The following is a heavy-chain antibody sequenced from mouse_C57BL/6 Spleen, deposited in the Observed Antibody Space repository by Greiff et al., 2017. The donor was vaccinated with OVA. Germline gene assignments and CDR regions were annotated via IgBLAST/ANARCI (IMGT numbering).Heavy chain of an antibody. CDR1: GYAFSSYW. J-gene: IGHJ2*01. Sequence: VQLVESGAELVKPGASVKISCKASGYAFSSYWMNWVKQRPGKGLEWIGQIYPGDGDTNYNGKFKGKATLTADKSSSTAYMQLSSLTSEDSAVYFCATPSYYGSSPFDYWGQGTTLTVSS. CDR2: IYPGDGDT. CDR3: ATPSYYGSSPFDY. V-gene: IGHV1-80*01. D-gene: IGHD1-1*01.